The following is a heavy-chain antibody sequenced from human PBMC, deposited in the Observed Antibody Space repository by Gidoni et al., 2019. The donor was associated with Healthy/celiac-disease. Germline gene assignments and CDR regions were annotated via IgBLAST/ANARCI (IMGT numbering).Heavy chain of an antibody. D-gene: IGHD6-13*01. J-gene: IGHJ4*02. CDR3: ASQRGAAALGGTYYFDY. CDR1: GFTFSSYS. CDR2: ISSSSSTI. V-gene: IGHV3-48*02. Sequence: EVQLVESGGGWVQPGGSLRLSCEASGFTFSSYSMNWVRQAPGKGLEWVSYISSSSSTIYYADSVKGRFTISRDNAKNSLYLQMNSLRDEDTAVYYCASQRGAAALGGTYYFDYWGQGTLVTVSS.